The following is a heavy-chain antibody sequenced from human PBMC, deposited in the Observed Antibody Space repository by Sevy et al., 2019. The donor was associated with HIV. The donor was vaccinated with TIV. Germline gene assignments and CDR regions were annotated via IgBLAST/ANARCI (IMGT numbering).Heavy chain of an antibody. D-gene: IGHD3-3*01. V-gene: IGHV3-21*01. J-gene: IGHJ3*02. Sequence: GGSLRLSCVGSGFTFNSYSINWVRQAPGKGLEWVSSISSSGSYLFYGHSVKGRFLISRDNVKKSVYLEMNSLRAEDTAVYYCVRETGYDFWSGYPRGNAFDMWGQGTLVTVSS. CDR2: ISSSGSYL. CDR1: GFTFNSYS. CDR3: VRETGYDFWSGYPRGNAFDM.